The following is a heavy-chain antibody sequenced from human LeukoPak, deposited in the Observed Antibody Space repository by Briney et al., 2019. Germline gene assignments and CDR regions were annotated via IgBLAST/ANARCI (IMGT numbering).Heavy chain of an antibody. V-gene: IGHV4-34*01. J-gene: IGHJ6*03. CDR2: INHSGST. Sequence: PSETLSLTCAVYGGSFSGYYWSWIRQPPGKGLEWIGEINHSGSTNYNPSLKSRVTISVDTSKNQFSLKLSSVTAADTAVYYCARFAVAGTQYYYYYYMDVWGKGTTVTVSS. CDR3: ARFAVAGTQYYYYYYMDV. D-gene: IGHD6-19*01. CDR1: GGSFSGYY.